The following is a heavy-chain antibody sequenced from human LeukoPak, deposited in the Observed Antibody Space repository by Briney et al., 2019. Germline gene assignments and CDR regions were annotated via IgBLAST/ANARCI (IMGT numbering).Heavy chain of an antibody. CDR2: IYYTGT. Sequence: SETLSLTCTVSGGSVTDYYWSWIRQSPGKGLEWIGYIYYTGTSYNPSLKSRVTISADTSKNQFSLKLISVTAADTAVYYCARDPAAAGTHFDYWGQGTLVTVSS. J-gene: IGHJ4*02. V-gene: IGHV4-59*02. CDR3: ARDPAAAGTHFDY. D-gene: IGHD6-13*01. CDR1: GGSVTDYY.